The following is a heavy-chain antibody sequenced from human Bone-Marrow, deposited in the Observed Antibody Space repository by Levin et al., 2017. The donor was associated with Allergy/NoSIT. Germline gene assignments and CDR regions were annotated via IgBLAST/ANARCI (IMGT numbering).Heavy chain of an antibody. V-gene: IGHV4-61*01. CDR2: VHRSGST. D-gene: IGHD3-10*01. CDR1: GVSVNSASYY. CDR3: ARDYTYGSWLDY. Sequence: SQTLSLTCLVSGVSVNSASYYWTWIRQPPGKGLEWIGYVHRSGSTNYNASLKSRLTISLDTSTNQFSLRLNSLTAADTAVYYCARDYTYGSWLDYWGQGTLVTVSS. J-gene: IGHJ4*02.